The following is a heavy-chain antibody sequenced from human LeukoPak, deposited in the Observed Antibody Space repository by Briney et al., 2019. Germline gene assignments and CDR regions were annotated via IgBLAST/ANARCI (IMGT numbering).Heavy chain of an antibody. CDR2: IIPIFGTA. Sequence: PSVKVSCKPSGGTSSSYAISWERQAPGEGLGWVGGIIPIFGTANYAQKFQGRVTITADESTSTAYMELSSLRSEDTAVYYCARRAYSGSYSYGYWGQGTLVTVSS. V-gene: IGHV1-69*13. J-gene: IGHJ4*02. CDR3: ARRAYSGSYSYGY. D-gene: IGHD1-26*01. CDR1: GGTSSSYA.